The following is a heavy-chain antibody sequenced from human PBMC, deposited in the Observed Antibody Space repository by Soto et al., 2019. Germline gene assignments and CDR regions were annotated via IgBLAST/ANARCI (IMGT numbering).Heavy chain of an antibody. Sequence: GGSLRLSCAASGFTFSSYSMNWVRQAPGKGLEWVSYISSGGSTTDYADSVKGRFTISRDYAKNSLYLQMNSLRAEDTAVYYCARGFQGYFFDYWGQGTRVTVSS. CDR3: ARGFQGYFFDY. D-gene: IGHD3-10*01. CDR2: ISSGGSTT. V-gene: IGHV3-48*01. CDR1: GFTFSSYS. J-gene: IGHJ4*02.